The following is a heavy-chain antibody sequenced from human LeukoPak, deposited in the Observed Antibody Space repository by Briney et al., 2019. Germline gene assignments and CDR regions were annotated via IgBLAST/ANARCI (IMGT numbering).Heavy chain of an antibody. V-gene: IGHV3-48*03. CDR2: ISSSGSTI. CDR1: GFTFSSYE. J-gene: IGHJ3*02. D-gene: IGHD3-22*01. CDR3: ARFDYYYDSSGYPESPFDI. Sequence: GGSLRLSCAASGFTFSSYEMTWVRQAPGKGLEWVSYISSSGSTIYYADSVKGRFTISRDNAKNTLYLQMNSLRAEDTAVYYCARFDYYYDSSGYPESPFDIWGQGTMVTVSS.